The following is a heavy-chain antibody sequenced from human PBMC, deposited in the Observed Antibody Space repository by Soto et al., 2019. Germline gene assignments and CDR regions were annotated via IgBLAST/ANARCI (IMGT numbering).Heavy chain of an antibody. CDR2: INYSGST. CDR3: ARFSAAAVDY. CDR1: GGSFSGYY. D-gene: IGHD6-13*01. Sequence: SETLSLTCAVYGGSFSGYYWSWIRQPPGKGLEWIGYINYSGSTNYNPSLKSRVTISVDTSKNQFSLKLSSVTAADTAVYYCARFSAAAVDYWGQGTLVTVSS. V-gene: IGHV4-34*01. J-gene: IGHJ4*02.